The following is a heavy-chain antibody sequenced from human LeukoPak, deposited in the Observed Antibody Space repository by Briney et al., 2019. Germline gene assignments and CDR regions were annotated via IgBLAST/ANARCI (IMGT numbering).Heavy chain of an antibody. Sequence: KSSETLSLTCAVYGGSFSGYYWSWIRQPPGKGLEWIGEINHSGSTNYNPSLKSRVTISVDTSKNQFSLKLSSVTAADTAVYYCARGSSGLISAFDIWGQGTMVTVSS. CDR1: GGSFSGYY. CDR2: INHSGST. D-gene: IGHD6-19*01. V-gene: IGHV4-34*01. CDR3: ARGSSGLISAFDI. J-gene: IGHJ3*02.